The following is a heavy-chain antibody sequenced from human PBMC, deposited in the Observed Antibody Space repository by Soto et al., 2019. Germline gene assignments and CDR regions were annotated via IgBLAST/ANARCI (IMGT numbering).Heavy chain of an antibody. CDR3: ARVSGSYYYGMDV. V-gene: IGHV4-4*02. J-gene: IGHJ6*02. CDR1: GGSISSSNW. CDR2: IYHSGST. D-gene: IGHD1-26*01. Sequence: QVQLQESGPGLVKPSGTLSLTCAVSGGSISSSNWWSWVRQPPGKGLEWIGEIYHSGSTNYNPSLKSRVTISVDKSKYQFSLKLSSVTGADPAVYYCARVSGSYYYGMDVWGQGTTVTVSS.